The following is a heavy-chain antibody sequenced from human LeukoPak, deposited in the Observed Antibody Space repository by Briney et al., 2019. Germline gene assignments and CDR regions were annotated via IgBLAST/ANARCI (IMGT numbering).Heavy chain of an antibody. D-gene: IGHD3-10*01. Sequence: ASVKVSCKASGYTFTGYYMYWVRQAPGQGLEWMGWINPNSGGTNYAQKFQGWVTMTRDTSISTAYMELSRLRSDDTAVYCCARDGGSGSYYYYGMDVWGQGTTVTVSS. J-gene: IGHJ6*02. CDR1: GYTFTGYY. CDR3: ARDGGSGSYYYYGMDV. V-gene: IGHV1-2*04. CDR2: INPNSGGT.